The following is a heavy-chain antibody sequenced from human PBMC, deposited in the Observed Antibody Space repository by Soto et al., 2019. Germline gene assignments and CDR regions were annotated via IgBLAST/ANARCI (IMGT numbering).Heavy chain of an antibody. V-gene: IGHV4-38-2*02. Sequence: PSETLSLTCNVSGFAISRGYYWSWVRQPPGKGLEWIGSIYPSVSSYHNPSLESRLTLSIDTPKNQFTLKLASVTAADTALYYCEREKVGTTLFDNWGQGTQVTVSS. D-gene: IGHD1-1*01. CDR3: EREKVGTTLFDN. J-gene: IGHJ4*02. CDR1: GFAISRGYY. CDR2: IYPSVSS.